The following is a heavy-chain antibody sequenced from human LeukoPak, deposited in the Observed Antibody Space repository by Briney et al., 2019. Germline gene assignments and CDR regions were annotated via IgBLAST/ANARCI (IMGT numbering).Heavy chain of an antibody. J-gene: IGHJ4*02. D-gene: IGHD6-13*01. Sequence: ASVKVSCTASGYTFTGYYMHWVRQAPGQGLEWMGRINPNSGGTNYAQTFQGRVTMTRDTSISTAYMELSRLRSDDTAVYYCARANLKADSSSWSLGYWGQGTLVTVSS. CDR1: GYTFTGYY. CDR2: INPNSGGT. V-gene: IGHV1-2*06. CDR3: ARANLKADSSSWSLGY.